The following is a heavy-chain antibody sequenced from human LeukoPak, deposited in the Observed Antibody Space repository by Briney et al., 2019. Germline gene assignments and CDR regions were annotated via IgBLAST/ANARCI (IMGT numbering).Heavy chain of an antibody. CDR2: MYTSGST. V-gene: IGHV4-4*07. CDR1: GGSISSYY. J-gene: IGHJ5*02. CDR3: ARGSQVPVYPNPYNWFDP. Sequence: SETLSLTCTVSGGSISSYYWNWIRQSAGKGLEWIGRMYTSGSTNYNPSLKSRVTMSIDTSENQFSLKLSSVTAADTAVYYCARGSQVPVYPNPYNWFDPWGQGTLVTVSS. D-gene: IGHD2-2*01.